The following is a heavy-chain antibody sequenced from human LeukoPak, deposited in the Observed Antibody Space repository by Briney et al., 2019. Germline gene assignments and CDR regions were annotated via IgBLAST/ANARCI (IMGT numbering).Heavy chain of an antibody. CDR3: ARGPWYYGSGTYYYYYYMDV. CDR1: GYTFTSYD. V-gene: IGHV1-8*01. Sequence: EASVKVSCKASGYTFTSYDINWVRQATGQGLEWMGWMNPNSGNTGYAQKFQGRVTMTRNTSISTAYMELSSLRSEDTAVYYRARGPWYYGSGTYYYYYYMDVWGKGTTVTISS. J-gene: IGHJ6*03. D-gene: IGHD3-10*01. CDR2: MNPNSGNT.